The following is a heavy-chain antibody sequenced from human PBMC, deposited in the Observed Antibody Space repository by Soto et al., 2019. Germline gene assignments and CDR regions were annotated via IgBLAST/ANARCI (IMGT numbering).Heavy chain of an antibody. CDR3: ARRNYYYDSSGYYSYYYYGMDV. CDR1: GYSFTSYW. D-gene: IGHD3-22*01. CDR2: IDPSDSYT. J-gene: IGHJ6*02. Sequence: GESLKISCKGSGYSFTSYWISWVRQMPGKGLEWMGRIDPSDSYTNYSPSFQAHVTISADKSISTAYLQWSSLKASDTAMYYCARRNYYYDSSGYYSYYYYGMDVWGQGTTVTVSS. V-gene: IGHV5-10-1*01.